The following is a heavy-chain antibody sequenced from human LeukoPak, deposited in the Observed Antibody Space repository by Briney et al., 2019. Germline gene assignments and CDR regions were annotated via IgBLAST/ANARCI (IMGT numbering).Heavy chain of an antibody. V-gene: IGHV1-24*01. Sequence: QAPGXGXXXMGGINPNSGGTNYAQKFQGRVTMTEDTSTDTAYMELSSLRSEDTAVYYCATEGYCSSTSCAENYNWGQGTLVTVSS. J-gene: IGHJ4*02. CDR3: ATEGYCSSTSCAENYN. D-gene: IGHD2-2*01. CDR2: INPNSGGT.